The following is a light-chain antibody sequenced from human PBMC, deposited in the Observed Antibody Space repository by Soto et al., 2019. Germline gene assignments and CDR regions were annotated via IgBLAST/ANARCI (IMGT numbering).Light chain of an antibody. CDR2: GAS. CDR3: QHYSNSPWT. Sequence: EIVLTQSPGTLSLSPGERATLSCRATQSISSSYLAWYQQKPGQAPRLLIYGASTRATGVPDRFSGSGSGTEXXXXXXRLEPEDFAVYYCQHYSNSPWTFGQGTKVDIK. V-gene: IGKV3-20*01. CDR1: QSISSSY. J-gene: IGKJ1*01.